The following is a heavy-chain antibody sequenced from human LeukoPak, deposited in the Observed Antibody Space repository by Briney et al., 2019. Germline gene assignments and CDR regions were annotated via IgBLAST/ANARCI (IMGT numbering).Heavy chain of an antibody. CDR2: IRNRARGYTT. CDR1: GSTFSDHY. D-gene: IGHD3-22*01. V-gene: IGHV3-72*01. J-gene: IGHJ4*02. Sequence: GGSLRLSCVASGSTFSDHYMDWVRQAPGKGLEGVARIRNRARGYTTDYAASAKGRFTISRDDSEGSLYLQMNSLQTEDTAVYYCATETKDSSAYYYFDYWGQGALVTVSS. CDR3: ATETKDSSAYYYFDY.